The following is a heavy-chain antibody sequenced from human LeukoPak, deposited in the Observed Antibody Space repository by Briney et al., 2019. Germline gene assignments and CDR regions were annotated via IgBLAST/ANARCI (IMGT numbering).Heavy chain of an antibody. CDR3: ARRKRGYGKGVNYFDY. Sequence: KPGESLKISCKVSGYSFTSYWIGWVRQMPGKGLEWMGIIYPGDSDTRYSPSFQGQVTISADKSISTAYLQWSSLKASDTAMYYCARRKRGYGKGVNYFDYWGQGTLVTVSS. J-gene: IGHJ4*02. CDR2: IYPGDSDT. D-gene: IGHD3-10*01. V-gene: IGHV5-51*01. CDR1: GYSFTSYW.